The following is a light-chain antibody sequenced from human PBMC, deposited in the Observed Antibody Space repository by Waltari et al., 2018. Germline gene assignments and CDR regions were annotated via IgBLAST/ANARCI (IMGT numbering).Light chain of an antibody. J-gene: IGLJ1*01. Sequence: QSVLTQPPSASGPPGQRVAISSSGSISNLGSNYLYWYQQLPGTAPKLLIYRNNRRPSGVPDRFSASKYGTSASLAISGLRSEDEAVYYCASWDESHYVFGSGTKVTVL. V-gene: IGLV1-47*01. CDR3: ASWDESHYV. CDR1: ISNLGSNY. CDR2: RNN.